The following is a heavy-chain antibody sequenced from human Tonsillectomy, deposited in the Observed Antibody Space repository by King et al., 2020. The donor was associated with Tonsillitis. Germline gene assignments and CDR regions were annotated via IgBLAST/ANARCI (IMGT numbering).Heavy chain of an antibody. D-gene: IGHD3-3*01. J-gene: IGHJ5*02. V-gene: IGHV4-61*02. Sequence: LQLQESGPGLVKPSQTLSLTCNVSGGSISSGSYYWSWIRQPAGKGLEWIGRIYTSGSTNYNPSLKSRVTMSVATSKNQFSLKRSSVTAADTAVYYCARETSYDFWSGYPNWFDPWGQGTLVTVSS. CDR2: IYTSGST. CDR3: ARETSYDFWSGYPNWFDP. CDR1: GGSISSGSYY.